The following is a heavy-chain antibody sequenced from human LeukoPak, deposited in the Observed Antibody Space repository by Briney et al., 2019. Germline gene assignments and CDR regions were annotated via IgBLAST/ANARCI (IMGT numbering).Heavy chain of an antibody. CDR3: ARSDDSSGYPPYDAFDI. V-gene: IGHV4-59*01. Sequence: PSETLSLTCTVSGGSISSYYWSWIRQPPGKGLEWIGYIYYSGSTNYNPSLKSRVTISVDTSKNQFSLKLSSVTAADTAVYYCARSDDSSGYPPYDAFDIWGQGTMVTVSS. D-gene: IGHD3-22*01. CDR1: GGSISSYY. CDR2: IYYSGST. J-gene: IGHJ3*02.